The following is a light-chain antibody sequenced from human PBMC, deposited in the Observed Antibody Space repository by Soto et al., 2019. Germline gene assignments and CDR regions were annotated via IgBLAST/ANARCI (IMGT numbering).Light chain of an antibody. J-gene: IGKJ2*01. CDR1: QSVSSY. V-gene: IGKV3-11*01. CDR3: QQRSNWHQYT. Sequence: EIVLTQSPATLSLSPGERATLSCRASQSVSSYLAWYQQKPGQAPRLLIYDASNRATGIPARFSGSGSGTDFTLTISSLEPEDFAVYYCQQRSNWHQYTFCQGTKLEIK. CDR2: DAS.